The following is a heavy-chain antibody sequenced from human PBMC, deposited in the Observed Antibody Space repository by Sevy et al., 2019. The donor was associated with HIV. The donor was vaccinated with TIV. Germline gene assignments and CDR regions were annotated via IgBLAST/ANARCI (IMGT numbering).Heavy chain of an antibody. CDR1: GGSISSYY. CDR2: IYYSGST. J-gene: IGHJ4*02. V-gene: IGHV4-59*13. CDR3: ARGLRFLGAFDY. D-gene: IGHD3-3*01. Sequence: SETLSLTCTVSGGSISSYYWSWIRQPQGKGLEWIGYIYYSGSTNYNPSLKSRVTISVDTSKNQFSLKLSSVTAADTAVYYCARGLRFLGAFDYWGQGTLVTVSS.